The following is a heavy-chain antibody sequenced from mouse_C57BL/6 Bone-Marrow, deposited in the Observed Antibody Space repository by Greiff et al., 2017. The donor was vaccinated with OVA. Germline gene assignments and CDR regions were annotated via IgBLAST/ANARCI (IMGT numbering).Heavy chain of an antibody. J-gene: IGHJ2*01. CDR3: DRNPDY. CDR1: GFSLSTFGLG. V-gene: IGHV8-8*01. CDR2: IWWDDVK. Sequence: QVTLKESGPGILQPSQPLSLTCSFSGFSLSTFGLGVGWIRQPSGKGLVWLVHIWWDDVKYYNPALKRRPSISKDTSKNQVFITIANVDTADTAAYYCDRNPDYWGKGTTLTVSS.